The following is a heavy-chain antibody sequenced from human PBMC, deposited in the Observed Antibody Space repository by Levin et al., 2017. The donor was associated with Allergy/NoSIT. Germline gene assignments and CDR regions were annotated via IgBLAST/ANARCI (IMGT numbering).Heavy chain of an antibody. Sequence: ALVKVSCKASGYTFKNYGISWVRQAPGQGLEWMGWISTHNGNTNYAQSFQGRVTMTTDTSTSTADMELRSLISDDTAVYYCARFVVTPVSYFYMDVWGKGTTVTVSS. D-gene: IGHD2-2*01. CDR1: GYTFKNYG. V-gene: IGHV1-18*01. CDR2: ISTHNGNT. CDR3: ARFVVTPVSYFYMDV. J-gene: IGHJ6*03.